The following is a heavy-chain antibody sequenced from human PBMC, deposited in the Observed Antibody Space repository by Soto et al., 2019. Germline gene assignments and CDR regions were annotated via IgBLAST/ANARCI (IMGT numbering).Heavy chain of an antibody. Sequence: QVHLVQAGAEVKKPGSSVKVSCRASGGTFNRYSISWVRQAPGQGLEWMGRIIPMFGITNYAQKFQGRVMITADKSANTAYMEVSGLRSEDTAMDYCATFYEGDCTTTTCYGDFDYWGQGTLVTVSS. V-gene: IGHV1-69*02. J-gene: IGHJ4*02. CDR3: ATFYEGDCTTTTCYGDFDY. CDR2: IIPMFGIT. D-gene: IGHD2-2*01. CDR1: GGTFNRYS.